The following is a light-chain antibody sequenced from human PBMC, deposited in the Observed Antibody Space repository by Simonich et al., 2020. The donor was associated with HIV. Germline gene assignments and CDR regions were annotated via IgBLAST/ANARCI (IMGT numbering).Light chain of an antibody. CDR1: LPISNS. CDR3: QQYGSSPYT. V-gene: IGKV1-NL1*01. J-gene: IGKJ2*01. Sequence: DIQMTQSPSSLSASVGNRVTITCRASLPISNSLAWYQQTPGKAPKLLLYFASRLESGVPSRCSGSGSGTDYTLTISRLEPEDFAVYYCQQYGSSPYTFGQGTKLEIK. CDR2: FAS.